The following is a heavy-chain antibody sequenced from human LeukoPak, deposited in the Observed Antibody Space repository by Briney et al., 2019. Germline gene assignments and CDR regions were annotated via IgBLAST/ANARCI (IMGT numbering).Heavy chain of an antibody. CDR2: IYTSGST. CDR3: ARGPMWNRYFDY. D-gene: IGHD1/OR15-1a*01. CDR1: GDSISSGSYY. Sequence: SQTLSLTCTVSGDSISSGSYYWSWIRQPAGKGLEWIGRIYTSGSTNYNPSLKSRVTISVDTSKNQFSLKLSSATAADTAVYYCARGPMWNRYFDYWGQGTLVTVSS. J-gene: IGHJ4*02. V-gene: IGHV4-61*02.